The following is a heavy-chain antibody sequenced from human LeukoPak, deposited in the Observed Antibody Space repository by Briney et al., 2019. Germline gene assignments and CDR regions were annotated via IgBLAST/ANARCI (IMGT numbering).Heavy chain of an antibody. CDR1: GFTFSSYW. CDR3: ARDETVAVAGTFSS. CDR2: IKQDGSEK. Sequence: SGGSLRLSCAASGFTFSSYWMSWVRQAPGKGLGWVANIKQDGSEKYYVDSVKGRFTISRDNAKNSLYLQMNSLRAEDTALYYCARDETVAVAGTFSSWGQGTLVTVSS. V-gene: IGHV3-7*03. J-gene: IGHJ5*02. D-gene: IGHD6-19*01.